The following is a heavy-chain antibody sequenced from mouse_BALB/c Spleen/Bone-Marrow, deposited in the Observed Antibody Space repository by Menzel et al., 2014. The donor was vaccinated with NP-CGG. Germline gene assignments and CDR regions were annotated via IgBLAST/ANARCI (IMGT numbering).Heavy chain of an antibody. CDR2: ISSGGSYT. CDR1: GFTFSSYT. CDR3: TRDGKGNYDYAMDY. J-gene: IGHJ4*01. V-gene: IGHV5-6-4*01. D-gene: IGHD2-1*01. Sequence: DVMLVESGGGLVKPGGSLKLSCAASGFTFSSYTMSWVRQTPEKRLEWVATISSGGSYTYYPDSVKGRFTISRDNAKNTLYLRMSSLKSEDTAMYYCTRDGKGNYDYAMDYWGQGTSVTVSS.